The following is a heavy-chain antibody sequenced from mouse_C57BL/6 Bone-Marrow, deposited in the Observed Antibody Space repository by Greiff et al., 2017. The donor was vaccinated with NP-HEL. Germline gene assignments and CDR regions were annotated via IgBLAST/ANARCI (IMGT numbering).Heavy chain of an antibody. V-gene: IGHV5-16*01. CDR2: INYDGSST. Sequence: DVKLVESEGGLVQPGSSMKLSCTASGFTFSDYYMAWVRQVPEKGLEWVANINYDGSSTYYLDSLKSRFIISRDNAKNILYLQMSSLKSEDTATYYCARDRGLHWYFDVWGTGTTVTVSS. CDR1: GFTFSDYY. CDR3: ARDRGLHWYFDV. J-gene: IGHJ1*03. D-gene: IGHD2-2*01.